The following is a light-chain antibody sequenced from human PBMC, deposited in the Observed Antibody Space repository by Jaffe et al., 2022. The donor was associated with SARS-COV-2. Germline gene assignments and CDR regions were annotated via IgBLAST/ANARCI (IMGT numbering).Light chain of an antibody. V-gene: IGKV3-11*01. CDR1: QSVGSY. Sequence: EMVLTQSPDTLSLSPGERATLSCRASQSVGSYLAWYQQKPGQAPRLLIYDASNRATGIPARFSGSGSGTDFTLTISSLEPEDFAVYYCQQRSNWPRTFGRGTKLEIK. J-gene: IGKJ2*01. CDR3: QQRSNWPRT. CDR2: DAS.